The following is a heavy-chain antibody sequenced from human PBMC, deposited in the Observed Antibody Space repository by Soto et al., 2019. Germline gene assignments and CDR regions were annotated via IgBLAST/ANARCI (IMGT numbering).Heavy chain of an antibody. CDR1: GLTVSTNP. CDR3: ARDGSGH. CDR2: IYTGGGT. Sequence: EVQLVESGGGLVQPGGSLRLSCAASGLTVSTNPMSWVRQAPGKGLEWVSVIYTGGGTHYADSVKGRFTISRDNSKNPVNLQMNTLRPEDTALYSCARDGSGHWGQGTLVTASS. J-gene: IGHJ4*02. V-gene: IGHV3-66*01.